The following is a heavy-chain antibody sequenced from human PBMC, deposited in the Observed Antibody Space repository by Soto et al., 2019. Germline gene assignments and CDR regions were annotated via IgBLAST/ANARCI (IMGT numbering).Heavy chain of an antibody. CDR3: ARSLAVAGLLDAFDI. V-gene: IGHV5-51*01. CDR2: IYPGDSDT. J-gene: IGHJ3*02. D-gene: IGHD6-19*01. CDR1: GYSFTSYW. Sequence: GESLKISCKGSGYSFTSYWIGWVRQMPWKGLEWIGIIYPGDSDTRYSPSFQGQVTISADKSISTAYLQWSSLKASDTAMYYCARSLAVAGLLDAFDIWGQGTMVTVSS.